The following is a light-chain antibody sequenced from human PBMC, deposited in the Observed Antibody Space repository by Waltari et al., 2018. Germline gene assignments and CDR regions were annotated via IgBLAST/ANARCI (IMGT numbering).Light chain of an antibody. V-gene: IGKV2-28*01. J-gene: IGKJ4*01. CDR3: MQALQTPLT. Sequence: DIVMTQSPLSLPVTPGEPASISCRSSQSLLHRNGYNYLDWYLQKSGQSPQLLMYLGSSRASGVPERFSGSGSGTDFTLKISRVEAEDVGVYYCMQALQTPLTFGGGTKVEIK. CDR1: QSLLHRNGYNY. CDR2: LGS.